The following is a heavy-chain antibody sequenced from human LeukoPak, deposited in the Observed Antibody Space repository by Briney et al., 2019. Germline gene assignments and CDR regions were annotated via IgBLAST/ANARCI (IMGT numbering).Heavy chain of an antibody. D-gene: IGHD6-25*01. CDR2: INPNSGGT. V-gene: IGHV1-2*02. J-gene: IGHJ4*02. CDR1: GYTFTGYY. Sequence: ASVKVSCKASGYTFTGYYMHWVRQAPGQGLEWMGWINPNSGGTNYAQKFQGRVTMTRDTSISTAYMELSSLRSEDTAVYYCARGRAAQGYFDYWGQGTLVTVSS. CDR3: ARGRAAQGYFDY.